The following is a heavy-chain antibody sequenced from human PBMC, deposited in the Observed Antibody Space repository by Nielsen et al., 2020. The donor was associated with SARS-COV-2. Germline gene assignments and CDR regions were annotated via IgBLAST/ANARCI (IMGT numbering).Heavy chain of an antibody. Sequence: ASVKVSCKASGYTFTNYAMNWVRQAPGQGLEWMGWINTNTGNPTYAQGFTGWFVFSLDTSVSTAYLQISSLRAEDTAVYYCARTYSSSWYQPIDFWGQGTLVTVSS. D-gene: IGHD6-13*01. V-gene: IGHV7-4-1*02. CDR1: GYTFTNYA. J-gene: IGHJ4*02. CDR3: ARTYSSSWYQPIDF. CDR2: INTNTGNP.